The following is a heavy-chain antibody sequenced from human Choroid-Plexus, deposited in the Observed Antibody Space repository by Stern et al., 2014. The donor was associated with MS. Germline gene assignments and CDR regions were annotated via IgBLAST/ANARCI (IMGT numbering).Heavy chain of an antibody. D-gene: IGHD2/OR15-2a*01. CDR1: GFTFGSCA. J-gene: IGHJ5*02. CDR3: AKDRQYLTYFFDH. Sequence: QVQLVQSGGGVVQPGRPLRLSCVASGFTFGSCAMHWVRQAPGKGLEWVAGVSYDGSNKYYADSVKGRFTISRDNSQNTLYMQMSSLRPEDTAVYYCAKDRQYLTYFFDHWGQGSLVTFSS. V-gene: IGHV3-30*18. CDR2: VSYDGSNK.